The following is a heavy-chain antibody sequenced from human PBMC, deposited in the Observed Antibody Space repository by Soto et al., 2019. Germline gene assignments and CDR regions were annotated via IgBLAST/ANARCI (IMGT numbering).Heavy chain of an antibody. Sequence: PGGSLRLSCAASGFTFSSYAMHWVRQAPGKGLEWVAVISYDGSNKYYADSVKGRFTISRDNSKNTLYLQMNSLRAEDTAVYYCERDKRILRYYYYGMDVWGQGTTVTVSS. CDR3: ERDKRILRYYYYGMDV. D-gene: IGHD2-15*01. J-gene: IGHJ6*02. CDR1: GFTFSSYA. V-gene: IGHV3-30-3*01. CDR2: ISYDGSNK.